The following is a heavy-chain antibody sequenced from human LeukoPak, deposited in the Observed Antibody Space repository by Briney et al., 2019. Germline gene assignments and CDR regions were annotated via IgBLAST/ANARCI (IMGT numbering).Heavy chain of an antibody. J-gene: IGHJ6*02. D-gene: IGHD6-19*01. CDR2: INHSGST. Sequence: SSETLSLTCAVYGGSFSGYYWSWIRQPPGKGLEWIGEINHSGSTNYNPSLKSRVTISVDTSKNQFSLKLSSVTAADTAVYYCAGGQMRSGWYFSYYYYYGMDVWGQGNTVTVSS. CDR1: GGSFSGYY. V-gene: IGHV4-34*01. CDR3: AGGQMRSGWYFSYYYYYGMDV.